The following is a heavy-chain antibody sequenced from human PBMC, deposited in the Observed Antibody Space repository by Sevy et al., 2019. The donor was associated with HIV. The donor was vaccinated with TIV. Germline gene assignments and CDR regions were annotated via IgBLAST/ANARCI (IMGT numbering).Heavy chain of an antibody. V-gene: IGHV4-61*01. CDR1: GDSVSGGNYY. CDR2: IYYSGST. CDR3: ARGLFDY. Sequence: SETLSLTCTVSGDSVSGGNYYWSWIRQPPGKGLEWIGYIYYSGSTNYNPSLKSRVTISIDTSKNPFSLRLTSVTAADTAVYYCARGLFDYWGQGTLVTVSS. J-gene: IGHJ4*02.